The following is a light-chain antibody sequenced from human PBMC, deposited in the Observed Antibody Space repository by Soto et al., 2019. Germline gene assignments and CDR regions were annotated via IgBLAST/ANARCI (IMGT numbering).Light chain of an antibody. CDR1: QSISSY. CDR3: QQIDSTPDT. J-gene: IGKJ2*01. CDR2: AAS. Sequence: DIQMTQSPSSLSASVGDRVTITCRASQSISSYLNWYQQKPGKAPKLLIYAASSLQSGVPSRFSGSGSGTDFTLTISSLQPEDFATYYCQQIDSTPDTFGQGTKLEIK. V-gene: IGKV1-39*01.